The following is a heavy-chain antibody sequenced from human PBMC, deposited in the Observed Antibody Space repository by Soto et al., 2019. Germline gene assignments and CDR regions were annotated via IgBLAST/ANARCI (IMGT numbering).Heavy chain of an antibody. J-gene: IGHJ6*02. V-gene: IGHV3-53*01. CDR1: GLTVSSNY. Sequence: GGSLRLSCAASGLTVSSNYMSWVRQAPGKGLEWVSVIYSGGSTYYADSVKGRFTISRDNSKNTLYLQMNSLRAEDTAVYYCARVSPDCSSTSCGTYMDVWGQGTTVTVSS. CDR3: ARVSPDCSSTSCGTYMDV. D-gene: IGHD2-2*01. CDR2: IYSGGST.